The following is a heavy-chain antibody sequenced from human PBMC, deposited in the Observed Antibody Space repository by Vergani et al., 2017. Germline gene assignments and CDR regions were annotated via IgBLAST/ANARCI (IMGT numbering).Heavy chain of an antibody. J-gene: IGHJ4*02. CDR3: ARFPNDY. V-gene: IGHV4-59*02. CDR2: IYSSGST. Sequence: VQLKESGPGLVKPSETLSLTCTVSSGSVSNYYWGWIRQPPGKGLEWIGYIYSSGSTKYNPSVKSRVTMSVDTSRNRFSLELTSVTAADTAVYYCARFPNDYWGQGTLVTVSS. CDR1: SGSVSNYY.